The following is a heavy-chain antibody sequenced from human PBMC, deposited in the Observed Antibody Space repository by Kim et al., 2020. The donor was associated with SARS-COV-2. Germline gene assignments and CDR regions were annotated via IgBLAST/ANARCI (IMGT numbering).Heavy chain of an antibody. D-gene: IGHD3-3*01. CDR2: IYYSGST. CDR3: ARVSLRFLEWFEPPQTGNWFDP. CDR1: GGSISSSSYY. V-gene: IGHV4-39*01. J-gene: IGHJ5*02. Sequence: SETLSLTCTVSGGSISSSSYYWGWIRQPPGKGLEWIGSIYYSGSTYYNPSLKSRVTISVDTSKNQFSLKLSSVTAADTAVYYCARVSLRFLEWFEPPQTGNWFDPWGQGTLVTVSS.